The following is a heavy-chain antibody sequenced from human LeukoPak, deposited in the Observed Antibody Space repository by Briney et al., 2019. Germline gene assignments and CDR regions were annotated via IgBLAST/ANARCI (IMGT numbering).Heavy chain of an antibody. CDR1: GGSISSGSYY. CDR2: IYTSGST. D-gene: IGHD6-13*01. CDR3: ARSSSSWN. J-gene: IGHJ4*02. Sequence: PSEILSLTXTVSGGSISSGSYYWSWIRQPAGKGLEWIGRIYTSGSTNYNPSLKSRVTISVDTSKNQLSLKLSSVTAADTAVYYCARSSSSWNWGQGTLVTVSS. V-gene: IGHV4-61*02.